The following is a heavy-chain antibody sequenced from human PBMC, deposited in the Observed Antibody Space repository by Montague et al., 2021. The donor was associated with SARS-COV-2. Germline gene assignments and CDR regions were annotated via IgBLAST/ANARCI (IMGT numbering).Heavy chain of an antibody. CDR2: IYYSGST. J-gene: IGHJ3*02. CDR3: ARFPTSYYYDSKAAPATPDAFDI. CDR1: GGSISSSSYY. D-gene: IGHD3-22*01. V-gene: IGHV4-39*01. Sequence: SETLSLTCTVSGGSISSSSYYWGWIRQPPGKGLEWIGGIYYSGSTYYNPSLKSRVTIYVDTSKNQFSLKLSSVTAADTAVYYCARFPTSYYYDSKAAPATPDAFDIWGQGTMVTVSS.